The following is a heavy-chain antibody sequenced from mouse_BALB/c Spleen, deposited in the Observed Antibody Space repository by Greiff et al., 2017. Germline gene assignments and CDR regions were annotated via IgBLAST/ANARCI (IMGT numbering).Heavy chain of an antibody. CDR1: GFNIKDTY. J-gene: IGHJ4*01. D-gene: IGHD2-3*01. CDR2: IDPANGNT. CDR3: ARGDDGYSYAMDY. Sequence: EVQLQQSGAELVKPGASVKLSCTASGFNIKDTYMHWVKQRPEQGLEWIGRIDPANGNTKYDPKFQGKATITADTSSNTAYLQLSSLTSEDTAVYYCARGDDGYSYAMDYWGQGTSVTVSS. V-gene: IGHV14-3*02.